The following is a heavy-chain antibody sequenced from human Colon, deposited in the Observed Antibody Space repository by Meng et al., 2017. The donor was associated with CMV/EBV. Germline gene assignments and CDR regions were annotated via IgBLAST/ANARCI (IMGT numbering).Heavy chain of an antibody. CDR3: AREGYCSSSTCYEASSPDF. CDR1: GFSVTSSY. CDR2: LNWNGDAT. D-gene: IGHD2-2*01. Sequence: GGSLKISCAASGFSVTSSYMTWVRQAPGKGLEWVSGLNWNGDATGYADSVKGRFTIFRDNAKNFLYLLMNSLRVEDTALYYCAREGYCSSSTCYEASSPDFWGQGIQVTVSS. J-gene: IGHJ4*02. V-gene: IGHV3-20*04.